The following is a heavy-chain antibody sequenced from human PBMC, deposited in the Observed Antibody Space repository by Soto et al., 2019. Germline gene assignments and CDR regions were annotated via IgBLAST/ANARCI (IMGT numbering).Heavy chain of an antibody. D-gene: IGHD3-22*01. CDR1: GGTFSNYG. CDR3: ARDRWSDSSGYYYESAY. CDR2: IFPILGST. V-gene: IGHV1-69*01. J-gene: IGHJ4*02. Sequence: QVQLVQSGAEVKMPGSSVKVSCKASGGTFSNYGISWVRQAPGQGLEWMGGIFPILGSTKSAQSFQGRVTFTADESTTTAYMELSSLTSEDTAVYYCARDRWSDSSGYYYESAYWGQGTLVTVSS.